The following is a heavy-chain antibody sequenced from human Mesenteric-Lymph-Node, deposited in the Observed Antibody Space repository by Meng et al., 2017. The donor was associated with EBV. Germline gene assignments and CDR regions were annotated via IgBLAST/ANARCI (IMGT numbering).Heavy chain of an antibody. J-gene: IGHJ4*02. D-gene: IGHD2-15*01. V-gene: IGHV4-30-4*01. CDR2: IYYSGTT. Sequence: ESGPGLVKPSHTLSLTCVGSGGSISSGDYYWSWIRQPPGKGLEWIGYIYYSGTTYNNPSLKSRVTISIDTSKNQFSLKLISVTAADTAVYYCARVSCSGGSCYGGFDYWGQGTLVTVFS. CDR3: ARVSCSGGSCYGGFDY. CDR1: GGSISSGDYY.